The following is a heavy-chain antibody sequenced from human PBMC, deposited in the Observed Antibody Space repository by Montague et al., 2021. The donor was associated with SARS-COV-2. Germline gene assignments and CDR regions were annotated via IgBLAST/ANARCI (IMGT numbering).Heavy chain of an antibody. J-gene: IGHJ4*02. V-gene: IGHV2-70*01. CDR2: IDWDDDK. CDR1: GFSLSTSGMC. CDR3: ARSYGTTVVTRPFCY. Sequence: PALVKPTQTLTLTCTFSGFSLSTSGMCVSWIRQPPGKALEWLTLIDWDDDKYYSTSLKTRLTISKDTSKNQVVLTMTNMDPVDTTTYYCARSYGTTVVTRPFCYWGQGTLVTVSS. D-gene: IGHD4-23*01.